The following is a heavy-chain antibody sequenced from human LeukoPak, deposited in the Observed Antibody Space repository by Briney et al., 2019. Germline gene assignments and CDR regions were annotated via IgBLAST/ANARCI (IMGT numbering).Heavy chain of an antibody. CDR1: GFTFSNYA. J-gene: IGHJ6*03. CDR2: ISGTGIST. V-gene: IGHV3-23*01. CDR3: AKGGSSSVYYHMDV. Sequence: GGSLRLSCAASGFTFSNYAMTWVRQAPGKGLERVSSISGTGISTYYADSVKGRFTISRDNSKNTLYLQMNSLRAEDTAVYYCAKGGSSSVYYHMDVWGKGTTVTVSS. D-gene: IGHD6-6*01.